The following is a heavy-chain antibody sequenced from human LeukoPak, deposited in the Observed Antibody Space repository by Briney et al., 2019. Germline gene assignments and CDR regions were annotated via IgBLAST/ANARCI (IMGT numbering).Heavy chain of an antibody. V-gene: IGHV3-48*03. D-gene: IGHD1-26*01. Sequence: GGSLTVSCAASGFTFSSYMNWVRQAPGKGLEWVSYISSSGTTIYYADSVKGRFTISRDNAKNSLFLQVNSLRAEDTAVYYCARSSGTYHFDYWGQGTLATASS. CDR3: ARSSGTYHFDY. CDR1: GFTFSSY. CDR2: ISSSGTTI. J-gene: IGHJ4*02.